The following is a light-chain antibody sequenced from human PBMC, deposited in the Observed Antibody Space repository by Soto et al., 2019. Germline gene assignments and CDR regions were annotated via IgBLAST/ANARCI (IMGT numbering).Light chain of an antibody. V-gene: IGKV1-5*01. Sequence: HVTPSLPTLFPFLLAVVTITCRASQSISSWLAWYQQKPGKAPKLLIYDASSLESGVPSRFSGSGSGTEFTLTIGGLQPDDFATYYCQQFNSYPITFGQGTRLEI. CDR2: DAS. CDR1: QSISSW. J-gene: IGKJ5*01. CDR3: QQFNSYPIT.